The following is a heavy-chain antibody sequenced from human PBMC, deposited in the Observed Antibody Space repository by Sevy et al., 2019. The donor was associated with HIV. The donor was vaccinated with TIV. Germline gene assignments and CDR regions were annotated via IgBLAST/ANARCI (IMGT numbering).Heavy chain of an antibody. CDR3: ARSSVAVAGSFYFDY. CDR1: GFTFSSYG. J-gene: IGHJ4*02. D-gene: IGHD6-19*01. Sequence: GGSLRLSCAASGFTFSSYGMHWVRQAPGKGLEWVAVIWYDGSNKYYADSVKGRFTISRDNSKNTLYLQMNSLRAEDTAVYYYARSSVAVAGSFYFDYWGQGTLVTVSS. V-gene: IGHV3-33*01. CDR2: IWYDGSNK.